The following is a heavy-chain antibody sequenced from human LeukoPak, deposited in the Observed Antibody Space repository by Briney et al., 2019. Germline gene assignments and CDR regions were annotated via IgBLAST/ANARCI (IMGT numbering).Heavy chain of an antibody. CDR1: GYTFTGYY. V-gene: IGHV1-2*02. D-gene: IGHD1-26*01. CDR2: INPNSGGT. CDR3: ARVSGSTNYYYYYMDV. Sequence: ASVKVSCKASGYTFTGYYMHWVRQAPGQGLEWMGWINPNSGGTNYAQKFQGRVTMTRDTPISTAYMELSRLRSDDTAVYYCARVSGSTNYYYYYMDVWGKGTTVTVSS. J-gene: IGHJ6*03.